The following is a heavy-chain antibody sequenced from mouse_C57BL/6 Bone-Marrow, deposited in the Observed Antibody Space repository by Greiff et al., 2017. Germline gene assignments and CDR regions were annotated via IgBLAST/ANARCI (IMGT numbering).Heavy chain of an antibody. CDR1: GYTFTSYT. D-gene: IGHD2-4*01. CDR2: INPNSGYT. J-gene: IGHJ3*01. V-gene: IGHV1-4*01. CDR3: ARASLYDYDCKAWFAY. Sequence: QVQLQQSGAELARPGASVKMSCKASGYTFTSYTMHWVKQRPGQGLEWIGYINPNSGYTKYNQKFKDKATLTADKSSSTAYMQLSSLTSEDSAVYYCARASLYDYDCKAWFAYWGQGTLVTVSA.